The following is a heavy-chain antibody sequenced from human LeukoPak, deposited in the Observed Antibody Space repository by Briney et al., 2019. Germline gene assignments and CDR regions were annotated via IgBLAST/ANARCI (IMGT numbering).Heavy chain of an antibody. CDR3: ARGPPYYYDSSGPNWFDP. Sequence: PGGSLRLSCAASGFTFSSYSMNWVRQAPGTGLEWVSYISSSSSTIYYADSVKGRFTISRDNAKNSLYLQMNSLRDEDTAVYYCARGPPYYYDSSGPNWFDPWGQGTLVTVSS. CDR1: GFTFSSYS. V-gene: IGHV3-48*02. J-gene: IGHJ5*02. D-gene: IGHD3-22*01. CDR2: ISSSSSTI.